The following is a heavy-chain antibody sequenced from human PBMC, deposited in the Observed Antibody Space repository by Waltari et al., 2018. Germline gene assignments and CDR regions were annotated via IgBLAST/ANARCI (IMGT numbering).Heavy chain of an antibody. J-gene: IGHJ3*02. V-gene: IGHV1-8*03. D-gene: IGHD2-15*01. CDR3: ARGRVVGGDDAFDI. Sequence: QVQLVQSGAEVKKPGASVKVSCKASGYTFTSYDLNWLRQATGQGLEWMGWMNPNSGNTGYAQKFQGRVTITRNTSISTAYMELSSLRSEDTAVYYCARGRVVGGDDAFDIWGQGTMVTVSS. CDR1: GYTFTSYD. CDR2: MNPNSGNT.